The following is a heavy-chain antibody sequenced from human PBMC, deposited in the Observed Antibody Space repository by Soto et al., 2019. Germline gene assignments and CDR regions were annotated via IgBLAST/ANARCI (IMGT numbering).Heavy chain of an antibody. CDR2: IDPSDSYT. J-gene: IGHJ3*02. CDR1: GYSFTSYW. D-gene: IGHD3-22*01. CDR3: ARLRYYDSSGYYFDAFDI. V-gene: IGHV5-10-1*01. Sequence: GESLKISCTGSGYSFTSYWISWVRQMPGKGLEWMGRIDPSDSYTNYSPSFQGHVTISADKSISTAYLQWRSLKASDTAMYYCARLRYYDSSGYYFDAFDIWGQGTMVNVSS.